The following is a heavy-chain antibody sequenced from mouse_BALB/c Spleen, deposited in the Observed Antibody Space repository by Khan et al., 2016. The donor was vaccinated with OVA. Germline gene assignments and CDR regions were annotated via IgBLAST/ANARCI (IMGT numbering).Heavy chain of an antibody. CDR1: GYTFTTYW. CDR3: TRDRIAY. J-gene: IGHJ2*01. CDR2: INPTSGYT. D-gene: IGHD2-14*01. Sequence: VQLEESGAELAKPGASVKMSCKASGYTFTTYWMHWVKQRPGQGLEWIGYINPTSGYTDYNQKFKDRATLSADKSSNTAYMQLSSLTSEDSAVYYCTRDRIAYWGQGTPLTVSA. V-gene: IGHV1-7*01.